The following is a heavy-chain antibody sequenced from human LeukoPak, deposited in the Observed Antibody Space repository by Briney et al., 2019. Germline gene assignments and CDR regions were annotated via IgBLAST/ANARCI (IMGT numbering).Heavy chain of an antibody. J-gene: IGHJ4*02. Sequence: GASVKVSCETSGYTFTTYPINWVRQAPGQGLEWMGWITTYNGDTNYAQNLQGRVTMTADTSTSTAYTELRSLRSDDTAVYYCALISYCTTVTCYYLDYWGQGTLVTVSS. CDR1: GYTFTTYP. V-gene: IGHV1-18*01. CDR2: ITTYNGDT. CDR3: ALISYCTTVTCYYLDY. D-gene: IGHD2-8*01.